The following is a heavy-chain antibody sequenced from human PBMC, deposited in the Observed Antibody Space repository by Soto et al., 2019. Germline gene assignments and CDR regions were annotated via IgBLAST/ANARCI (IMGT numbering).Heavy chain of an antibody. V-gene: IGHV4-61*01. J-gene: IGHJ4*02. D-gene: IGHD3-10*01. CDR1: GGSVMSGSCD. CDR2: IYYSGST. Sequence: PSETLSLTCTVSGGSVMSGSCDWNWIRQPPGKGLEWIGNIYYSGSTNYNPSLKSRVTISVDTSKNQFSLKLSSVTAADTAVYYCAREGRGDGYNTSFGPFDWGQGTLVTVSS. CDR3: AREGRGDGYNTSFGPFD.